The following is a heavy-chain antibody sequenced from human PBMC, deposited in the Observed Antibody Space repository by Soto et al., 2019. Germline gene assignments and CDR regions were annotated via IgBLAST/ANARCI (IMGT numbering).Heavy chain of an antibody. CDR3: ARDSENIVATIAGGPYYYYGMDV. J-gene: IGHJ6*02. CDR1: GYTFTSYA. Sequence: ASVKVSCKASGYTFTSYAMHWVRQAPGQRLEWMGWINAGNGNTKYSQKFQGRVTITRDTSASTAYMELSSLRSEDTAVYYCARDSENIVATIAGGPYYYYGMDVWGQGTTVTVSS. CDR2: INAGNGNT. V-gene: IGHV1-3*01. D-gene: IGHD5-12*01.